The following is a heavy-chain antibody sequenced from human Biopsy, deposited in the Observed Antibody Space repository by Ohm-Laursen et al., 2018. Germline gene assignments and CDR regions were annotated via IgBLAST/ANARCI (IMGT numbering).Heavy chain of an antibody. D-gene: IGHD1-1*01. Sequence: SLRLSCSASGFSFSSYWMHWVRHGPGKGLVWVSRINIDGSTTRYADSVKGRFTISRDNAKNTLYLQMNSLGVEDSAVYYCAGDIYYITNWRAFDMWGQGTMVTVAS. CDR2: INIDGSTT. CDR1: GFSFSSYW. J-gene: IGHJ3*02. V-gene: IGHV3-74*01. CDR3: AGDIYYITNWRAFDM.